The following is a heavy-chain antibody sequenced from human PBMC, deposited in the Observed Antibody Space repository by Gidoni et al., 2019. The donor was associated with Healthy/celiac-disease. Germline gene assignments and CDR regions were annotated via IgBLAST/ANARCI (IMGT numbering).Heavy chain of an antibody. Sequence: EVQRVESGGGLVQPGGSLRRSCAASGFTFSSYDMNWVRQAPGTGLEWVSYISSRGSTIYYADSVKGRFTISRDNAKNSLYLQMNSLRAEDAAVYYCARYSSSSMSAYWGQGTLVTVSS. CDR3: ARYSSSSMSAY. CDR2: ISSRGSTI. CDR1: GFTFSSYD. V-gene: IGHV3-48*03. D-gene: IGHD6-6*01. J-gene: IGHJ4*02.